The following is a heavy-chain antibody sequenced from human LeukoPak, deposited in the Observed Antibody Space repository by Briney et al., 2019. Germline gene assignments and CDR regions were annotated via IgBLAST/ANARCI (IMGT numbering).Heavy chain of an antibody. CDR3: ARGSGSSGWYIDAFGI. CDR2: IYYSGST. J-gene: IGHJ3*02. D-gene: IGHD6-19*01. V-gene: IGHV4-59*01. CDR1: GGSISSYY. Sequence: SETLSLTCTVSGGSISSYYWSWIRQPPGKGLEWIGYIYYSGSTNYNPSLKSRVTISVDTSKNQFSLKLSSVTAADTAVYYCARGSGSSGWYIDAFGIWGQGTMVTVSS.